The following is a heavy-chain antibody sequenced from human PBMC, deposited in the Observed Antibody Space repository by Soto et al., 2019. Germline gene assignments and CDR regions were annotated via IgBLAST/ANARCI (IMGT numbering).Heavy chain of an antibody. CDR3: ARGGRYSSSWSRGDAFDI. Sequence: PSETLSLTCAVYGGSFSGYYLSWIRQPPGKGLEWIGEINHSGSTNYNPSLKSRVTISVDTSKNQFSLKLSSVTAADTAVYYCARGGRYSSSWSRGDAFDIWGQGTMVT. CDR2: INHSGST. V-gene: IGHV4-34*01. CDR1: GGSFSGYY. D-gene: IGHD6-13*01. J-gene: IGHJ3*02.